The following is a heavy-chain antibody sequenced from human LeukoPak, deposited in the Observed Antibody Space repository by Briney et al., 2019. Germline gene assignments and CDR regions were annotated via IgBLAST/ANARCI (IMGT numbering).Heavy chain of an antibody. D-gene: IGHD6-13*01. V-gene: IGHV3-48*04. CDR3: AKEGGSSWYYFLIDY. CDR1: GFTFNSYA. J-gene: IGHJ4*02. Sequence: GGSLRLSCAASGFTFNSYAFNWVRQAPGKGLEWVSYISSSSNVIYYTDSVKGRFTISRDSAKKSLSLQMNSLRAEDTAVYYCAKEGGSSWYYFLIDYWGQGTLVTVSS. CDR2: ISSSSNVI.